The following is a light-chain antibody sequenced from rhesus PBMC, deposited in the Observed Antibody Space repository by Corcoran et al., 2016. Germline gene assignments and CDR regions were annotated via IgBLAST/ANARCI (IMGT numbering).Light chain of an antibody. CDR1: SSDIGDSKY. J-gene: IGLJ1*01. CDR3: CSYAGSYNYI. CDR2: EVS. Sequence: QAALTQPRSVSGSPGQSVTISCTGTSSDIGDSKYVSWYQQHPGTAPKLVIYEVSERPSGVSDRFSGSKSGNTASLTISGLQAEDEADYYCCSYAGSYNYIFGGGSRLTVL. V-gene: IGLV2-32*01.